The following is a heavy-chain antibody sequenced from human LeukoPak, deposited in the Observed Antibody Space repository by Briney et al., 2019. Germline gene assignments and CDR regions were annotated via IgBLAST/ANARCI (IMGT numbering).Heavy chain of an antibody. V-gene: IGHV3-7*01. D-gene: IGHD7-27*01. CDR1: GFTFSSYW. Sequence: PGGSLRLSCAASGFTFSSYWMSWVRQAPGKGLEWVAHIKEDGNEKNYVDSVKGRFTISRDNAKNSLLLQMDGLRAEDSAVYYCARDKMTGDSYFDFWGQGALVTVSS. CDR2: IKEDGNEK. J-gene: IGHJ4*02. CDR3: ARDKMTGDSYFDF.